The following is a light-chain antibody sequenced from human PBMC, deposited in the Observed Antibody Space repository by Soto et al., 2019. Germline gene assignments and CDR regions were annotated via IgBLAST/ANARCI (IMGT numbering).Light chain of an antibody. CDR1: STDVADYYY. CDR3: SSHTTSSTVYV. CDR2: EVG. V-gene: IGLV2-14*03. J-gene: IGLJ1*01. Sequence: QSALTQPASVSGSPGQSITISCTGTSTDVADYYYVSWYQQHPGQAPKLLIYEVGNRPSGVSDRFSGSKSGNTASLRISGLQAEDEADYYCSSHTTSSTVYVFGGGTKLTVL.